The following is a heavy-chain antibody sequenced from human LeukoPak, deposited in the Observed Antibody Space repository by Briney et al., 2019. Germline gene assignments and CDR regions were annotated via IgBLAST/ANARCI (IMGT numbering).Heavy chain of an antibody. CDR1: GFIFSAYN. Sequence: GGSLRLSCAASGFIFSAYNMNWVRQAPGKGLEWISYITTSSSTIYYAESVKGRFTISRDNAKNSLYLQMNSLRAEDTAVYYCAKGDSGWYGGAFDIWGQGTMVTVSS. J-gene: IGHJ3*02. CDR3: AKGDSGWYGGAFDI. CDR2: ITTSSSTI. D-gene: IGHD6-19*01. V-gene: IGHV3-48*01.